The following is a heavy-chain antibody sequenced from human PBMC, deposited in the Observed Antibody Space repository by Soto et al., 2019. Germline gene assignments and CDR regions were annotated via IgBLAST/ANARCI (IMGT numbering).Heavy chain of an antibody. CDR1: GFTFSNFW. CDR2: IKGDGSVT. Sequence: GVSLRLSCAASGFTFSNFWMSWARQAPGKGLEWVANIKGDGSVTQYVASVEGRFTISRDNAKYSLYLQMNSLRVEDTALYYCVIPTRSVRGMGVWGQGTTVTVSS. V-gene: IGHV3-7*03. J-gene: IGHJ6*02. D-gene: IGHD6-6*01. CDR3: VIPTRSVRGMGV.